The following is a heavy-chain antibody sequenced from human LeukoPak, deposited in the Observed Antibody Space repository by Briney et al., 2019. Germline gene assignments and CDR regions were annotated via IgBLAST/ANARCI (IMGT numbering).Heavy chain of an antibody. V-gene: IGHV3-48*04. CDR2: ISDSSDII. Sequence: GGSLRLSCAASGFIFSAYSMNWVRQAPGKGLEWLSYISDSSDIIYYADSVKGRFTISRDNAKDSLYLQMNSLRAEDTAIYYCARGYSGTYPNVWGQGTMVTVSS. CDR1: GFIFSAYS. D-gene: IGHD1-26*01. J-gene: IGHJ3*01. CDR3: ARGYSGTYPNV.